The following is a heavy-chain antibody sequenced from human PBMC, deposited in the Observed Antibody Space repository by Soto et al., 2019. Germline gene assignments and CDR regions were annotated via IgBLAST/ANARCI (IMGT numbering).Heavy chain of an antibody. Sequence: GGSLRLSCAASGFTFSDYYMSWIRQAPGKGLEWVSYISSSGSTIYYADSVKGRFTISRDNAKNSLYLQMNSLRAEDTAVYYCASGTPKYSNYDFHFDYWGHGTLVTVSS. D-gene: IGHD4-4*01. CDR1: GFTFSDYY. V-gene: IGHV3-11*01. J-gene: IGHJ4*01. CDR3: ASGTPKYSNYDFHFDY. CDR2: ISSSGSTI.